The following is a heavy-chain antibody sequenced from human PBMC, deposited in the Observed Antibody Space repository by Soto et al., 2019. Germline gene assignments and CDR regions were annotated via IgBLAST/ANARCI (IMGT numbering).Heavy chain of an antibody. Sequence: GASVKVSCKASGYTFTGYYMHWVRQAPGQGLEWMGWINPNSGGTNYAQKFQGWVTMTRDTSISTAYMELSRLRSEDTAVYYCARDLATVVTGDAFDIWGQGTMVTVSS. J-gene: IGHJ3*02. CDR1: GYTFTGYY. V-gene: IGHV1-2*04. CDR3: ARDLATVVTGDAFDI. CDR2: INPNSGGT. D-gene: IGHD2-15*01.